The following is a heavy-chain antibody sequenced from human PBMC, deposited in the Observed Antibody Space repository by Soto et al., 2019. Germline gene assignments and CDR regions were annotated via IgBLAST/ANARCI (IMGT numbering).Heavy chain of an antibody. CDR2: ISWNSVYI. J-gene: IGHJ5*01. CDR3: AKDVEGSSRFGWFDS. V-gene: IGHV3-9*01. Sequence: EVQLVESGGGLVQPGGSLRLSCAASGFTFDDYAMHWVRQAPGKGLEWVSGISWNSVYIVYADSVKGRFTISRDNAKNSLYLQMNSLTPEDTALYYCAKDVEGSSRFGWFDSWGQGTLVTVSS. CDR1: GFTFDDYA. D-gene: IGHD3-16*01.